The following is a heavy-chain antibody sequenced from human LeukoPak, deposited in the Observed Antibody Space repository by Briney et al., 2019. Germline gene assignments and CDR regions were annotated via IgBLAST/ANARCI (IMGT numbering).Heavy chain of an antibody. CDR2: IYTSGST. CDR3: ARLGGGLWFGERSPDWFDP. CDR1: GGSISSYY. V-gene: IGHV4-4*09. J-gene: IGHJ5*02. Sequence: SETLSLTCTVSGGSISSYYWSWIRQPPGKGLEWIGYIYTSGSTNYNPSLKSRVTISVDTSKNQFSLKLSSVTAADTAVYYCARLGGGLWFGERSPDWFDPWGQGTLVTVSS. D-gene: IGHD3-10*01.